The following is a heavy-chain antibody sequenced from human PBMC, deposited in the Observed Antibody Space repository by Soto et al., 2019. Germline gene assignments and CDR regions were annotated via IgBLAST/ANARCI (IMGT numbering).Heavy chain of an antibody. CDR3: ARGLGYCSGGSCYRLDAFDI. Sequence: SVKVSCKASGGTFSSYAISWVRQAPGQGLEWMGGIIPIFGTANYAQKFQGRVTITADESTSTAYMELSSLRSEDTAVYYCARGLGYCSGGSCYRLDAFDIWGQGTMVTVSS. J-gene: IGHJ3*02. CDR2: IIPIFGTA. V-gene: IGHV1-69*13. D-gene: IGHD2-15*01. CDR1: GGTFSSYA.